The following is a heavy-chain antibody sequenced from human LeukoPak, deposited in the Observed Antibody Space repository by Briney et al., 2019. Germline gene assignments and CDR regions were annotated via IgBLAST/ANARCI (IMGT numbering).Heavy chain of an antibody. D-gene: IGHD6-13*01. CDR3: ASWAGTTAGFSGPFDF. V-gene: IGHV3-48*01. CDR2: IRSSSRTT. J-gene: IGHJ4*02. Sequence: TGGSLRLSCAPSGLTFSSHSMNWVRQATGKGLEWVSHIRSSSRTTYYADSVKGRFTISRDDAKNSLYLQMNSLRGEDTAVYYCASWAGTTAGFSGPFDFWGQGTLVTVSS. CDR1: GLTFSSHS.